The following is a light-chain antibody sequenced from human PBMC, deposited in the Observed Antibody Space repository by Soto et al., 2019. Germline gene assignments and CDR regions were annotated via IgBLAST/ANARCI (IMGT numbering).Light chain of an antibody. V-gene: IGLV2-23*02. Sequence: QSVLTQPASVSGSPGQSITISCTGTSSDVGSYNLVSWYQQHPGKAPKLMIYEVSKRPSGVSNRFSGSKSGNTASLTISGLQAEDEAYYYCCSYAGSSTFVFGGGTQLTVL. CDR1: SSDVGSYNL. J-gene: IGLJ2*01. CDR2: EVS. CDR3: CSYAGSSTFV.